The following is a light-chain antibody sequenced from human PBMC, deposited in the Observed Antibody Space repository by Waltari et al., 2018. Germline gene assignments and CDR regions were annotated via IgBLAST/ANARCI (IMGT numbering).Light chain of an antibody. J-gene: IGKJ3*01. CDR3: LQDYNYPFT. V-gene: IGKV1-6*01. CDR2: TAS. CDR1: QGIGND. Sequence: MPLTQSPSSVDASVGGRFTFTCRSTQGIGNDLGWYQQKPGKAPMLLIYTASSLQSGVPSRFSGSGSGTDFTLTISSLQPEDFATYYCLQDYNYPFTFGPGTKVDIK.